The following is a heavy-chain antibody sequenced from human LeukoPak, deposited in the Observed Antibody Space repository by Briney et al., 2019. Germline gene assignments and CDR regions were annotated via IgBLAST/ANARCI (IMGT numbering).Heavy chain of an antibody. V-gene: IGHV1-3*01. CDR2: INAGNGNT. D-gene: IGHD6-13*01. J-gene: IGHJ4*02. CDR1: GYTFTSYA. CDR3: ARDFSSWYYFDY. Sequence: GASVKVSCKASGYTFTSYAMHWVRQAPGQRLEWMGWINAGNGNTKYSQKFQGRVTITRDTSASTAYMELSSLRSEDTAVYYCARDFSSWYYFDYWGQGTLVTVSS.